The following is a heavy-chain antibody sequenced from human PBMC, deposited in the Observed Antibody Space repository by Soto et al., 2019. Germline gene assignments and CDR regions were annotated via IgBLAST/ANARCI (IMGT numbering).Heavy chain of an antibody. CDR2: IYRTGST. Sequence: PSETLSLTCAVSGGSFTSNNWWTLVRQPPGQGLEWIGEIYRTGSTNYNPSLKSRVTISLDKSKNQFSLKVTSLTAADTAVYYCASRDPGTSVDYWGQGTLVTVSS. V-gene: IGHV4-4*02. D-gene: IGHD1-7*01. J-gene: IGHJ4*02. CDR1: GGSFTSNNW. CDR3: ASRDPGTSVDY.